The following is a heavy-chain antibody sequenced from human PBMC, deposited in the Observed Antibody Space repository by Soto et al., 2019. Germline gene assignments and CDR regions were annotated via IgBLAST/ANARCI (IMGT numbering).Heavy chain of an antibody. J-gene: IGHJ6*03. CDR2: INHSGST. V-gene: IGHV4-34*01. D-gene: IGHD2-2*01. CDR3: ARGGWPAATSTYYYYYMDV. CDR1: GGSFSGYY. Sequence: SETLSLTCAVYGGSFSGYYWSWIRQPPGKGLEWIGEINHSGSTNYNPSLKSRVTISVDTSKNQFSLKLSSVTAADTAVYYCARGGWPAATSTYYYYYMDVWGKGTTVT.